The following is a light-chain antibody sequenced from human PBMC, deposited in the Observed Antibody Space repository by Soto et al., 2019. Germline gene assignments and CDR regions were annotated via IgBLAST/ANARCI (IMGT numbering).Light chain of an antibody. J-gene: IGLJ1*01. CDR3: NSFTTTNTYV. CDR1: SSVVGGFDH. Sequence: QSVLTQPASASGSPGQSITISCTGASSVVGGFDHVSWYQQHPGKVPRLLIYDVSSRPSGVSDRFSGSKSGNTASLTISGLQAEDEADYYCNSFTTTNTYVFGTGTKVTVL. CDR2: DVS. V-gene: IGLV2-14*03.